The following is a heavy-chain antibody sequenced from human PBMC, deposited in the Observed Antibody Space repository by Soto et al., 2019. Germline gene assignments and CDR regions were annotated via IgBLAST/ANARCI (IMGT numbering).Heavy chain of an antibody. J-gene: IGHJ4*02. D-gene: IGHD2-8*02. CDR2: IKRKTAGGTT. CDR3: ITGRDDLVY. Sequence: EVQLVESGGGLVKPGGSLRLSCAASGVSFSYVWMNWVRQAPGKGLEWVGRIKRKTAGGTTVYAAPVKGRFTISRDDSTNTLYLQMHSLKTEDTAVYYCITGRDDLVYWRQGTLVTVSS. CDR1: GVSFSYVW. V-gene: IGHV3-15*07.